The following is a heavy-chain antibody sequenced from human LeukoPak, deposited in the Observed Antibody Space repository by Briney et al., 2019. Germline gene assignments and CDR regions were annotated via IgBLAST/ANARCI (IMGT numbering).Heavy chain of an antibody. J-gene: IGHJ4*02. CDR1: IHFRKRL. V-gene: IGHV3-15*01. D-gene: IGHD3-22*01. CDR3: TTDPIGAYDSSGSFDY. CDR2: NQNQTDGGTT. Sequence: GSLGLSLAGFWIHFRKRLNGRVRPAPGKGVGLVGRNQNQTDGGTTDYAAPVKGRFTISRDDSKNTLYLQMNSLKTEDTAVYYCTTDPIGAYDSSGSFDYWGQGTLVTVSS.